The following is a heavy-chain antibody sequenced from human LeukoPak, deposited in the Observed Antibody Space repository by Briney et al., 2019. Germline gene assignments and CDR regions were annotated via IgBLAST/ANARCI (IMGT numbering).Heavy chain of an antibody. D-gene: IGHD2-2*01. Sequence: SETLSLTCSVSGGYIGSFYWNWIRQPPGKGLEWIGNIYNSGSTHYNPSLQTRVTISLDTSKNQFSLNLSSVTAADTAVYYCARDIRWSTTSWYYYYMDVWGKGTTVTISS. CDR2: IYNSGST. CDR1: GGYIGSFY. V-gene: IGHV4-59*12. J-gene: IGHJ6*03. CDR3: ARDIRWSTTSWYYYYMDV.